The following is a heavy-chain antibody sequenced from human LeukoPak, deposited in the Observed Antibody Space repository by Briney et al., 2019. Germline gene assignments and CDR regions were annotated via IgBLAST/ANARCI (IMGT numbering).Heavy chain of an antibody. Sequence: SETLSLTCTVSGGSINSFYWNWIRQPPGKDTEWVGYIYHSGSTNYNPSLKSRLTISLDTPKNQFSLKLTSVTAADTAIYYCARVGGMTTVNNAAFDVWGQGTMVTVSS. J-gene: IGHJ3*01. CDR2: IYHSGST. V-gene: IGHV4-59*01. CDR1: GGSINSFY. CDR3: ARVGGMTTVNNAAFDV. D-gene: IGHD4-4*01.